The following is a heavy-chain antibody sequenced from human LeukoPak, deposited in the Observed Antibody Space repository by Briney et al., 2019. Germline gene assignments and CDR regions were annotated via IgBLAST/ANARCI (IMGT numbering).Heavy chain of an antibody. CDR1: GYTFTSYY. CDR2: INPSGGST. D-gene: IGHD3-3*01. J-gene: IGHJ5*02. Sequence: ASVKVPCKASGYTFTSYYMHWVRQAPGQGLEWMGIINPSGGSTSYAQKFQGRVTMTRDTSTSTVYMELSSLRSEDTAVYYCARDSPILGWFDPWGQGTLVTVSS. V-gene: IGHV1-46*01. CDR3: ARDSPILGWFDP.